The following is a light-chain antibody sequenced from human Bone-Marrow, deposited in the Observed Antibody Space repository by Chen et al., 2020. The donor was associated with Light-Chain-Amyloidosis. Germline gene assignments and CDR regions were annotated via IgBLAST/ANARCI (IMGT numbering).Light chain of an antibody. Sequence: QSALTQPASVSGSPGQSIPISCTGTSSDVGSYNLVSWYQQHPGKAPKLMIYEVSKRPSGVSNRFSGSKSGNTASLTISGLQAEDEADYYCCSYAGSRYVFGTGTKVTVL. CDR1: SSDVGSYNL. J-gene: IGLJ1*01. CDR2: EVS. V-gene: IGLV2-23*02. CDR3: CSYAGSRYV.